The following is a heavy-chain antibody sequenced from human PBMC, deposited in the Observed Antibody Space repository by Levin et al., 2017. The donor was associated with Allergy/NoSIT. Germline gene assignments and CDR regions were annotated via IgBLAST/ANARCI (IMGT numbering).Heavy chain of an antibody. Sequence: SVKVSCKASGGTFSSYAISWVRQAPGQGLEWMGGIIPIFGTANYAQKFQGRVTITADESTSTAYMELSSLRSEDTAVYYCASGRHGSGSYYNGDYWGQGTLVTVSS. CDR2: IIPIFGTA. D-gene: IGHD3-10*01. J-gene: IGHJ4*02. CDR1: GGTFSSYA. V-gene: IGHV1-69*13. CDR3: ASGRHGSGSYYNGDY.